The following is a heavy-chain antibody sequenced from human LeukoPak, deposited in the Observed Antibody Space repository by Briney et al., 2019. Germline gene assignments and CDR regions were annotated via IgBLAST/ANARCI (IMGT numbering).Heavy chain of an antibody. CDR2: IYTSGST. D-gene: IGHD2-15*01. J-gene: IGHJ4*02. Sequence: SETLSLTCTVSGGSISSGSYYWSWIRQPAGKGLEWIRRIYTSGSTNYNPSLKSRVTISVDTSKNQFSLKLSSVTAADTAVYYCAREVVEGNTIDFDYWGQGTLVTVSS. CDR1: GGSISSGSYY. V-gene: IGHV4-61*02. CDR3: AREVVEGNTIDFDY.